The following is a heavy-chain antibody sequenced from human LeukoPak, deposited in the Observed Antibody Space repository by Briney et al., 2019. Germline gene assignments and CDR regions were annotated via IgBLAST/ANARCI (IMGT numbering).Heavy chain of an antibody. V-gene: IGHV4-59*08. D-gene: IGHD1-7*01. CDR3: ARANWKYARDAFDV. CDR1: GGSLSCYY. Sequence: SETLSLTCSGPGGSLSCYYWSWIRQPPGKGLEWIGDIYHSGSTNYNPSLKSRVTISVDTSKNQFSLKLSSVTAADTAVYFCARANWKYARDAFDVWGQGTMVTVSS. J-gene: IGHJ3*01. CDR2: IYHSGST.